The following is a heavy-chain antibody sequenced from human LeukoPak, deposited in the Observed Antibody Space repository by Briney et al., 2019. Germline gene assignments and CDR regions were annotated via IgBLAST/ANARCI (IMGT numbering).Heavy chain of an antibody. Sequence: SETLSLTCTVSGGSISSYYWSWIRQPPGKGLEWIGYIYYSGSTNYNPSLKCRVTISVDTSKNQFSLKLSSVTAADTAVYYCARGYSGSYFLFDYYYMDVWGKGTTVTISS. J-gene: IGHJ6*03. CDR3: ARGYSGSYFLFDYYYMDV. D-gene: IGHD1-26*01. CDR2: IYYSGST. CDR1: GGSISSYY. V-gene: IGHV4-59*01.